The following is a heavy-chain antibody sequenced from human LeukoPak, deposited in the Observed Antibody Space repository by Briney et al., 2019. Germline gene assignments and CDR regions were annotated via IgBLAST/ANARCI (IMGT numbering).Heavy chain of an antibody. CDR1: GFTFSSYG. V-gene: IGHV3-30*02. Sequence: AGGSLRLSCAASGFTFSSYGMYWVRQAPGKGLEWVSYISFSGSNVHYADSAKGRFTISRDNSKSTLFLQMNSLRPEDTAVYYCAKPTAGSPTAAGLDYWGQGTLVTVSS. J-gene: IGHJ4*02. CDR2: ISFSGSNV. CDR3: AKPTAGSPTAAGLDY. D-gene: IGHD4-17*01.